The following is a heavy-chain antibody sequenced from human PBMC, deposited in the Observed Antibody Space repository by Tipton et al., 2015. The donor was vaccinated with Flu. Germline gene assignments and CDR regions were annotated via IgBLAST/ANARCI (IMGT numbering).Heavy chain of an antibody. V-gene: IGHV4-39*01. CDR1: GGSISSSSYY. CDR2: IYYSGST. Sequence: TLSLTCTVSGGSISSSSYYWGWIRQPPGKGLEWIGSIYYSGSTYYNPSLKSRVTISVDTSKTQFSLKLSSVTAADTAVYYCARQARTPNWFDPWGQGTLVTVSS. D-gene: IGHD1-14*01. J-gene: IGHJ5*02. CDR3: ARQARTPNWFDP.